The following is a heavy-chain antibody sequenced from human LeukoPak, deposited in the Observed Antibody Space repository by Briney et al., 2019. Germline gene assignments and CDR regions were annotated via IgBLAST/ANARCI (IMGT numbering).Heavy chain of an antibody. D-gene: IGHD3-10*01. CDR3: GKTMVAVGGLIPTDAFDI. Sequence: GGSLRLSCSASGFSFNKYAVHGVRRARGKGLEYVSGINNDGGSSHYADSAKGRFTISRDNSKNVLYLQLSSLRPEDTALYYCGKTMVAVGGLIPTDAFDIWGQGTMVTVSS. CDR1: GFSFNKYA. V-gene: IGHV3-64D*06. J-gene: IGHJ3*02. CDR2: INNDGGSS.